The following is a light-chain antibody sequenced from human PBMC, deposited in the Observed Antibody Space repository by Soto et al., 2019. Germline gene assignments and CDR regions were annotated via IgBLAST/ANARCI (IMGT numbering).Light chain of an antibody. V-gene: IGLV1-40*01. CDR1: SSNIGAGYE. CDR3: LSYDSRLGVV. Sequence: QSVLTQPPSVSGAPGQRVTISCTGSSSNIGAGYEVHWYQQLPGTAPKLLIYGNNNRPSGVPDRISGAKSGTSVSLAITGLRAEDEADYYCLSYDSRLGVVFGGGTKLTVL. CDR2: GNN. J-gene: IGLJ3*02.